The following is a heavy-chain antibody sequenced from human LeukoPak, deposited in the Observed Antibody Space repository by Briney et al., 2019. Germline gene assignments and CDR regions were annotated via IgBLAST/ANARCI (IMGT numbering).Heavy chain of an antibody. J-gene: IGHJ4*02. CDR2: ITSDGTAT. CDR3: ARGYNCANDFDS. Sequence: PGGSLRLSCVASGFTFSNYWMHWVRQAPGKGLVWVSRITSDGTATTYADSVKGRFTISRDNAKNTLYLQMNSLRVEDTALYYCARGYNCANDFDSWGQGTLVSVSS. D-gene: IGHD5-24*01. CDR1: GFTFSNYW. V-gene: IGHV3-74*01.